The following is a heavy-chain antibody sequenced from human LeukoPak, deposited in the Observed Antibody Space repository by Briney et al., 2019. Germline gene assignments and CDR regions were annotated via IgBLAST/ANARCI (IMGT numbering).Heavy chain of an antibody. Sequence: GGSLRLSCAASGFTFSDYYMSWIRQAPGKGLEWISYISDSGTTIYYADSVKGRFTISRDNAKNSLYLQMNSLRAEDTAVYYCAKDLSITYYYDSSGPFDYWGQGTLVTVSS. J-gene: IGHJ4*02. CDR1: GFTFSDYY. CDR2: ISDSGTTI. V-gene: IGHV3-11*01. CDR3: AKDLSITYYYDSSGPFDY. D-gene: IGHD3-22*01.